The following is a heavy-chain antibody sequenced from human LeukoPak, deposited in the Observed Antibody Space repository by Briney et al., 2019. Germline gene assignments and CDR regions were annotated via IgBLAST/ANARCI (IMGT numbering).Heavy chain of an antibody. CDR3: ASSPTVVVPAAILEGNYYYYMDV. CDR2: IIPIFGTA. Sequence: SVKVSCKASGGTFISYAISWVRQAPGQGLEWIGGIIPIFGTANYAQKFQGRVTITTDESTSTAYMELSSLRSEDTAVYYCASSPTVVVPAAILEGNYYYYMDVWGKGTTVTVSS. CDR1: GGTFISYA. V-gene: IGHV1-69*05. J-gene: IGHJ6*03. D-gene: IGHD2-2*02.